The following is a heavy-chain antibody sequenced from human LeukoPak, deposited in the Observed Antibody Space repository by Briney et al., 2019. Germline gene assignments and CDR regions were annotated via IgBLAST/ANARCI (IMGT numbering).Heavy chain of an antibody. CDR3: ARGISTTGHDY. D-gene: IGHD4-11*01. CDR2: VFHTGSS. J-gene: IGHJ4*02. V-gene: IGHV4-38-2*01. Sequence: PSETLSLTCAVSGYSISSGYYWGWIRQPPGKGPEWIGSVFHTGSSHYIPSLKSRVTISVDTSKNQFSLEVSSVTAADTAIYYCARGISTTGHDYWGPGTLVTVSS. CDR1: GYSISSGYY.